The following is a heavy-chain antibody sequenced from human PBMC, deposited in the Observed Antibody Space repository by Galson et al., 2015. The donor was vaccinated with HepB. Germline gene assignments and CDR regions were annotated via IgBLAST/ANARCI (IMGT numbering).Heavy chain of an antibody. D-gene: IGHD6-13*01. CDR3: ARERKQQLGWFDP. V-gene: IGHV6-1*01. CDR2: TCYRSKWYN. J-gene: IGHJ5*02. CDR1: GDSVSSNIAA. Sequence: CAISGDSVSSNIAAWNWIRQSPSRGLEWLGRTCYRSKWYNDYALSVKSRITINPDTSKNLFSLQLNSVTPDDTAVYYCARERKQQLGWFDPWGQGTLVTVSS.